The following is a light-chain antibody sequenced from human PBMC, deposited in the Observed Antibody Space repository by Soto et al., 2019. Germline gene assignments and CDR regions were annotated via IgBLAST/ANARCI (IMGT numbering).Light chain of an antibody. CDR3: FSYTSSSPGV. Sequence: QSVLTQPASVSGSPGQSITISCTGTSSDVGSYNLVSWYQQHPGKAPKLMIYEVSKRPSGVSNRFSGSKSGNTASLTISGLQAEDEADYYCFSYTSSSPGVFGSWTKVPVL. CDR2: EVS. J-gene: IGLJ1*01. CDR1: SSDVGSYNL. V-gene: IGLV2-14*02.